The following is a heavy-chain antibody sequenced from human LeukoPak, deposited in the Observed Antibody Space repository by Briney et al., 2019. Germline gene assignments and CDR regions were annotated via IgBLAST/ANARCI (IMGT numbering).Heavy chain of an antibody. V-gene: IGHV3-21*01. CDR1: GFTFSSYS. CDR3: ASGAGSHEVIRLPPWSGFGN. D-gene: IGHD3-3*01. J-gene: IGHJ4*02. CDR2: ISSSSSYI. Sequence: GGSLRLSCAASGFTFSSYSMNWVRQAPGKGLEWVSSISSSSSYIYYADSVKGRFTISRDNAKNSLYLQMNSLRAEDTAVYYCASGAGSHEVIRLPPWSGFGNWGQGTLVTVSS.